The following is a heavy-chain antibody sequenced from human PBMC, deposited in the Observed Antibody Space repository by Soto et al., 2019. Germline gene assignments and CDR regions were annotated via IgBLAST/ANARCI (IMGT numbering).Heavy chain of an antibody. D-gene: IGHD3-10*01. CDR3: ANGRATYGLLTHDY. V-gene: IGHV3-23*01. CDR2: LTGSSSNI. CDR1: GFSFRNYA. Sequence: EVQLLESGGGLVQPGGSLRLSCAASGFSFRNYAMSWVRQAPGKGLGRISTLTGSSSNIYYADSLKGRFAISRDNSRNTLYLQMNSLTAEDTAVYYCANGRATYGLLTHDYWGQGTLVTVSS. J-gene: IGHJ4*02.